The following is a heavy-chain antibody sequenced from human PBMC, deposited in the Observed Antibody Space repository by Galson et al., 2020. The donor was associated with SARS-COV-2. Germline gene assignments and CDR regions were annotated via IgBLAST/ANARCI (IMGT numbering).Heavy chain of an antibody. CDR2: ISGSGGST. J-gene: IGHJ4*02. CDR3: AKDGLVLMVYAPLDY. Sequence: TGGSLRLSCAASGFTFSSYAMSWVRQAPGKGLEWVSAISGSGGSTYYADSVKGRFTISRDNSKNTLYLQMNSLRAEDTAVYYCAKDGLVLMVYAPLDYWGQGTLVTVSS. V-gene: IGHV3-23*01. CDR1: GFTFSSYA. D-gene: IGHD2-8*01.